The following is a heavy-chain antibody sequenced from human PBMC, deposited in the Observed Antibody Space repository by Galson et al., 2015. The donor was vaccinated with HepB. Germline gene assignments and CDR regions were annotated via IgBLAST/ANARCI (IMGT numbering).Heavy chain of an antibody. CDR2: INSDGSST. J-gene: IGHJ6*02. Sequence: SLRLSCAASGFTFSSYWMHWVRQAPGKGLVWVSRINSDGSSTSYADSVKGRFTISRDNAKNTLYLQMNSLRAEDTAVYYCARDLRVDIVVVPAMVDYYYGMDVWGQGTTVTVSS. V-gene: IGHV3-74*01. CDR3: ARDLRVDIVVVPAMVDYYYGMDV. D-gene: IGHD2-2*01. CDR1: GFTFSSYW.